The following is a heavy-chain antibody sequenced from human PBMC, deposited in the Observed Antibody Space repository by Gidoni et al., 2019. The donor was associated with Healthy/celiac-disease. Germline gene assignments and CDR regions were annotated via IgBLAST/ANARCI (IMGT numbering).Heavy chain of an antibody. CDR3: ARDMLPIYDSSGYDI. V-gene: IGHV3-48*02. J-gene: IGHJ3*02. Sequence: EVQLVESGGGLVQPGGSLRLSCAASGFTFSSYSMNWVRQAPGKGLEWVSYMSSSSSTIYYADSVKGRFTISRDNAKNSLYLQMNSLRDEDTAVYYCARDMLPIYDSSGYDIWGQGTMVTVSS. CDR2: MSSSSSTI. CDR1: GFTFSSYS. D-gene: IGHD3-22*01.